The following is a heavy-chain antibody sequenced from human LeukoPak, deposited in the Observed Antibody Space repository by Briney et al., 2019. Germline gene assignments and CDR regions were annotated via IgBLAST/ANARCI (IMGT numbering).Heavy chain of an antibody. CDR3: AKDLYSANDAFDI. V-gene: IGHV3-23*01. D-gene: IGHD2-15*01. Sequence: GGSLRLSCAASGFTFSSYAMSWVRHAPGKGLELVSAISGSGGSTYYADSVKGRFTISRDNSKNTLYLQMNSLRAEDTAVYYCAKDLYSANDAFDIWGQGTMVTVSS. CDR2: ISGSGGST. J-gene: IGHJ3*02. CDR1: GFTFSSYA.